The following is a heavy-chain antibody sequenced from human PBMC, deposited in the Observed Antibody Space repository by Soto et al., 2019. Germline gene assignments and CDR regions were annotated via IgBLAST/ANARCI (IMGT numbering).Heavy chain of an antibody. CDR3: ARHGVMSRGPYYYYGMDV. Sequence: SETLSLTCTVSGGSIRSSSYYWGWIRQPPGKGLEWIGSIYYSGSTYYNPSLKSRVTISVDTSKNQFSLKLSSVTAADTAVYYCARHGVMSRGPYYYYGMDVWGQGTTVTVS. D-gene: IGHD3-16*01. CDR2: IYYSGST. V-gene: IGHV4-39*01. J-gene: IGHJ6*02. CDR1: GGSIRSSSYY.